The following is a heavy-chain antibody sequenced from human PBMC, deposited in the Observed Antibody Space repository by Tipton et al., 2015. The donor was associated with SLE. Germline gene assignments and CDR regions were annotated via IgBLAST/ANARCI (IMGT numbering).Heavy chain of an antibody. CDR1: DGSISSDDYY. CDR2: MSYSGST. J-gene: IGHJ4*02. D-gene: IGHD5-12*01. CDR3: ARGGVGGYDYFDH. V-gene: IGHV4-31*03. Sequence: TLSLTCTVSDGSISSDDYYWTWIRQHPGKGLEWIGHMSYSGSTYYNPSLKSRITISVDTSKNHFSLKLSSVTAADTAVYYCARGGVGGYDYFDHWGQGTLVTVSS.